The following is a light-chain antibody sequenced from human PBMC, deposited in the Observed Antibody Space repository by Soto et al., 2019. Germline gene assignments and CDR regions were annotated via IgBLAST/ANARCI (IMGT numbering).Light chain of an antibody. CDR1: QSLLHSNGYNY. CDR3: MQALQTPLT. V-gene: IGKV2-28*01. CDR2: LVS. Sequence: IVMSESPLARPGSPGEPASISGRASQSLLHSNGYNYWDWYLQKPGQSPQTLLYLVSTRASWVPARFSGSGSGTYFTLKISRVEADDVRLVYCMQALQTPLTFGQGTRLENK. J-gene: IGKJ5*01.